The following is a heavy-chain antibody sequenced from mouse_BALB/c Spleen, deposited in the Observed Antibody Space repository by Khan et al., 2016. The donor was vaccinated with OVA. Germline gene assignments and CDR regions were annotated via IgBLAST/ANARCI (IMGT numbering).Heavy chain of an antibody. V-gene: IGHV1-5*01. CDR3: TKSNGDVAWFTY. D-gene: IGHD2-13*01. Sequence: VQLKQSGPVLARPGASVKMSCKASGYTFTSYWMHWVKQRPGQGLEWIGYIYPGSADTNYNQKFKGKATLTAVTSTSTAYMELNNLTNEDSAVVYSTKSNGDVAWFTYWGQGTLVTVSA. CDR2: IYPGSADT. CDR1: GYTFTSYW. J-gene: IGHJ3*01.